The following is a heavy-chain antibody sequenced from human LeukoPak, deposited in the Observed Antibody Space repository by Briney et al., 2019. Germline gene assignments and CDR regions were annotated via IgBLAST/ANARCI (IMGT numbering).Heavy chain of an antibody. CDR2: IYHSGST. CDR1: GGSISSSNW. Sequence: PSETLSLTCAVSGGSISSSNWWSWVRQPPGKGLEWIGEIYHSGSTNYNPSLKSRVTISLDKSKNQFSLKLSSVTAADTAVYYCARAGAEYGDYGGIFGYWGQGTLVTVSS. V-gene: IGHV4-4*02. CDR3: ARAGAEYGDYGGIFGY. J-gene: IGHJ4*02. D-gene: IGHD4-17*01.